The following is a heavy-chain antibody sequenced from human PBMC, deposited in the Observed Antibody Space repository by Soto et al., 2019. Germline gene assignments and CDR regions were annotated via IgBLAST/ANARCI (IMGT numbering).Heavy chain of an antibody. D-gene: IGHD3-22*01. V-gene: IGHV3-7*03. CDR1: GFTFSMYS. Sequence: GGSLRLSCEVSGFTFSMYSMSWVRQSPGKGLEWVAKIPQDGVDGHYADSVKGRFIISRDNGKNSLHLQLNNLRAEDTAVYYCARDHMILPAHDFFYGSDVWGRGATVTVSS. CDR2: IPQDGVDG. CDR3: ARDHMILPAHDFFYGSDV. J-gene: IGHJ6*02.